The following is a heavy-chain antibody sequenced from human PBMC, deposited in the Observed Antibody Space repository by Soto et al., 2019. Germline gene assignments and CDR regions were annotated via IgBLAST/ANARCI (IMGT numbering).Heavy chain of an antibody. J-gene: IGHJ4*02. CDR3: ARDRGYSGYDRSFDY. V-gene: IGHV1-3*01. CDR2: INAGNGNT. Sequence: ASVKVSCKASGYTFTSYAMHWVRQAPGQRLEWMGWINAGNGNTKYSQKFQGRVTITRDTSASTAYMELSSLRSEDTAVYYCARDRGYSGYDRSFDYWGQGTLVTVSS. D-gene: IGHD5-12*01. CDR1: GYTFTSYA.